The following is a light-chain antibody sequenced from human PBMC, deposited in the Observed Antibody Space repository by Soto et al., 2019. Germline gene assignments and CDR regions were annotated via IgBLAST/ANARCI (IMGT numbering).Light chain of an antibody. V-gene: IGKV3-20*01. CDR2: GAS. CDR1: QSVSSSY. J-gene: IGKJ1*01. CDR3: QEYGRSPCMT. Sequence: EIVLTQSTGTLSLSPGERATLSCRASQSVSSSYLAWYQKKPGQAPRLLIYGASSRATGIPDRFSGSGSGTDFALTISRLEPEDFAVYYSQEYGRSPCMTFGQGTKVEIK.